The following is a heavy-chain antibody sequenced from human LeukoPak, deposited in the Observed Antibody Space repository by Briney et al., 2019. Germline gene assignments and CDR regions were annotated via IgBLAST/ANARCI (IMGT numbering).Heavy chain of an antibody. CDR1: GFTFSAYW. CDR3: AKIPHDYGDSADY. Sequence: EAGGSLRLSCAASGFTFSAYWMHWVRQALGKGLVWVSRVKYDGSTTTYADSVKGRFTISRDNAKNILYLQMNSLRVEDTAVYYCAKIPHDYGDSADYWGQGTLVTVSS. D-gene: IGHD4-17*01. V-gene: IGHV3-74*01. J-gene: IGHJ4*02. CDR2: VKYDGSTT.